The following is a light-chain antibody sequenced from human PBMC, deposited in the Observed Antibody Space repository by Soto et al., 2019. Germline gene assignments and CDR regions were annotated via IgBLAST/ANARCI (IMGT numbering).Light chain of an antibody. CDR2: DVS. CDR3: QQYNSCPLT. J-gene: IGKJ4*01. CDR1: QSVGSD. Sequence: EIVMTQSPATLSASPGERGTLSCRASQSVGSDLAWYQQKPGRTPSLLIYDVSTRATGIPARFSGSGSGTEFTLTISSLQSEDFAVYYCQQYNSCPLTFGGGTKVEIK. V-gene: IGKV3-15*01.